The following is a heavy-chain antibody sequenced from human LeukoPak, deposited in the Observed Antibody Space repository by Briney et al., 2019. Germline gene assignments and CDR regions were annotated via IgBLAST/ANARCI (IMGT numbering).Heavy chain of an antibody. CDR1: GYTFTSYA. CDR2: INTNTGNP. D-gene: IGHD2-15*01. Sequence: ASVKVSCKASGYTFTSYAMNWVRQAPGQGLEWMGWINTNTGNPTYAQGFTGRFVFSLDTSVSTAYLQTSSPKPEDTAVYYCARAGYCSAAGCRLWAYWGQGTLVTVSS. CDR3: ARAGYCSAAGCRLWAY. V-gene: IGHV7-4-1*02. J-gene: IGHJ4*02.